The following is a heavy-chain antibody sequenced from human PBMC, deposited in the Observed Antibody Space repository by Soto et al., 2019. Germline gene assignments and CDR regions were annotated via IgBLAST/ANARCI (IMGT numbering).Heavy chain of an antibody. CDR3: ARAGLVLAPSTVSSDHYYYAMDV. CDR1: GDTFSTYT. Sequence: QVQLVQSGAEVKKPGSSVKVSCKASGDTFSTYTITWVRQAPGQGLEWMGGIIPRSGTSNYAQKFQGRVTMTADASMITAYMELRSLRSADTAVYYCARAGLVLAPSTVSSDHYYYAMDVWGQGTTVTVSS. J-gene: IGHJ6*01. D-gene: IGHD3-3*02. CDR2: IIPRSGTS. V-gene: IGHV1-69*12.